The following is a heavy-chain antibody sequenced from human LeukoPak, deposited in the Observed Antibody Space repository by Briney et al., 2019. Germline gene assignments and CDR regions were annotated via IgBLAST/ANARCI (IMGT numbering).Heavy chain of an antibody. CDR3: AIVEPNYAPDDFVY. V-gene: IGHV3-15*01. Sequence: PGGSLRLSCAASRFTFSNAWMNWVRQAPGKGLEWVGRIKSKADGETTDYAAPVKGRFTISRDDSNNMVYPQMNSLKIEDTAVYYCAIVEPNYAPDDFVYWGQGTLVTVSS. CDR2: IKSKADGETT. J-gene: IGHJ4*02. CDR1: RFTFSNAW. D-gene: IGHD4/OR15-4a*01.